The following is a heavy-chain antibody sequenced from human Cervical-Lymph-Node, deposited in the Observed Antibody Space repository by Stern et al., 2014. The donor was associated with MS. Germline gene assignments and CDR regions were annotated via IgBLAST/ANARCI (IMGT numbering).Heavy chain of an antibody. CDR2: LIPMFVMA. CDR1: GGTFSNYI. D-gene: IGHD3-16*02. CDR3: ERATSDYIWGTYRFLDS. J-gene: IGHJ4*02. V-gene: IGHV1-69*01. Sequence: DQLVESGAEVKKPGSSVKVSCKASGGTFSNYIIGWVRQAPGQGLEWLGGLIPMFVMANYAEKYQDRVTITADESTSTAYMDLSSLRSEDTAVYYCERATSDYIWGTYRFLDSWGQGTLVIVSS.